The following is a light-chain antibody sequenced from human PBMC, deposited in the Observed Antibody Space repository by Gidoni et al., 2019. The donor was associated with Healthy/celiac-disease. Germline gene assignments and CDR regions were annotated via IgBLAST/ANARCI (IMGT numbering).Light chain of an antibody. CDR1: QSVSSY. J-gene: IGKJ4*01. Sequence: EIVFTQSSATLSLSPGERATLSCRASQSVSSYLAWYQQKPGQAPRLLIYDASTRATGIPARFSGSGSGTDFTLTISSLEPEDFAVYYCQQRSNWPALTFGGGTKVEIK. CDR3: QQRSNWPALT. CDR2: DAS. V-gene: IGKV3-11*01.